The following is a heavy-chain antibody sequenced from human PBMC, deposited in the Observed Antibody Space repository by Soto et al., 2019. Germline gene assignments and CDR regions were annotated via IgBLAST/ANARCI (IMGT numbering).Heavy chain of an antibody. Sequence: GGSLRLSCAASGFPFSSYVTAWVRQAPGKGLEWVSGISGGGSNTFYADSVKGRFTISRDNSKNTLLLQMNSLGAEDTAVYYCAKDSNKYSSSLRGRYFDYWGQGIGVTVS. D-gene: IGHD4-4*01. J-gene: IGHJ4*02. CDR2: ISGGGSNT. V-gene: IGHV3-23*01. CDR1: GFPFSSYV. CDR3: AKDSNKYSSSLRGRYFDY.